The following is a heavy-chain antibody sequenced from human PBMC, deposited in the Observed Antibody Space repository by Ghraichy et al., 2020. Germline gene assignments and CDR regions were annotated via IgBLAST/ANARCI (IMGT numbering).Heavy chain of an antibody. Sequence: GESLNISCEASGFSFSTDWMTWVRQAPGKGLEWVANIKGDGSKTHYVDSVKGRFTISRDNAKDSLYLQMNSLRAEDTAVYYCARDFSPMAVGLIYYDAFDIWGQGTMVTVSS. J-gene: IGHJ3*02. D-gene: IGHD6-19*01. CDR3: ARDFSPMAVGLIYYDAFDI. CDR1: GFSFSTDW. V-gene: IGHV3-7*04. CDR2: IKGDGSKT.